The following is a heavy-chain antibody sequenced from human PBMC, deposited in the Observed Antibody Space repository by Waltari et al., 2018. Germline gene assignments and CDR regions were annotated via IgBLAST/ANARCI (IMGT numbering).Heavy chain of an antibody. J-gene: IGHJ4*02. V-gene: IGHV3-21*06. CDR3: AKEGLGGDRQFDY. D-gene: IGHD2-21*02. Sequence: EVQLVESGGGLVQPGGSLRLSCVASGFMFSGYSMNWVRLAPGKGLEWVSSISGDNSYTYYSGSVKGRFTISRDNAKNSLFLQMNGLRDEDTAIYYCAKEGLGGDRQFDYWGQGTLVSVSS. CDR2: ISGDNSYT. CDR1: GFMFSGYS.